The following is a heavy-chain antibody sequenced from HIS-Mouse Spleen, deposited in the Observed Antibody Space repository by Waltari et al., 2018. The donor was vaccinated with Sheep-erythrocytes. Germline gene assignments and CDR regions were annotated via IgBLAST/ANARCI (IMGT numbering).Heavy chain of an antibody. CDR2: SYYSGST. V-gene: IGHV4-31*03. CDR3: ARDPLTGADY. D-gene: IGHD7-27*01. Sequence: QVQLQESGPGLVKPSQTLSLTCTVSGDSISSGGYYCSWIRQHPGKGLEWIGYSYYSGSTYYNPALKSRVTISVVTSKNQFSLKLSSVTAADTAVYYCARDPLTGADYWGQGTLVTVSS. CDR1: GDSISSGGYY. J-gene: IGHJ4*02.